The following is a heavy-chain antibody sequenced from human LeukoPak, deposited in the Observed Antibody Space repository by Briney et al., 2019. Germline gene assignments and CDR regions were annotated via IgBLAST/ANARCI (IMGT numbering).Heavy chain of an antibody. CDR3: AREALQDCGGDCYPTLFDY. V-gene: IGHV4-31*03. CDR1: GGSISSGGYY. J-gene: IGHJ4*02. Sequence: SETLSLTCTVSGGSISSGGYYWSWIRQHPGKGLEWIGYIYYSGSTYYNPSLKSRVTISVDTSKNQFSLKLSSVTAADTAVYYCAREALQDCGGDCYPTLFDYWGQGTLVAVSS. CDR2: IYYSGST. D-gene: IGHD2-21*02.